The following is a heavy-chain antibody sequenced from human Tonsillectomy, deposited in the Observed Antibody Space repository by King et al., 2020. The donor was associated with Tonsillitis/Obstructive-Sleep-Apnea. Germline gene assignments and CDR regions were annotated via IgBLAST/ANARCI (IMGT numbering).Heavy chain of an antibody. J-gene: IGHJ4*02. Sequence: VQLQQWGAGLLKPSETLSLTCAVYGGSFSGYYWSWIRQPPEKGLEWIGEINHSGSTNYNPSLKSRVTISVDTSKNQFSLKLSSVTAADTAMYYCASSVRDIVVVAPAVNNPYYFDYWGQGTLVTVSS. CDR1: GGSFSGYY. V-gene: IGHV4-34*01. CDR2: INHSGST. CDR3: ASSVRDIVVVAPAVNNPYYFDY. D-gene: IGHD2-2*01.